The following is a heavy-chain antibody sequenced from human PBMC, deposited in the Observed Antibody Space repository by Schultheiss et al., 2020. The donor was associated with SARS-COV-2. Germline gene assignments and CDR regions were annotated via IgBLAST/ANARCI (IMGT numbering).Heavy chain of an antibody. Sequence: GESLKISCAASGFTFSSYSMNWVRQAPGKGLEWVSSISSSSSTIYYADSVKGRFTISRDNAKNSLYLQMNSLRAEDTAVYYCARDSLDYYDSTEAFDIWGQGTMVTVSS. V-gene: IGHV3-48*01. D-gene: IGHD3-22*01. CDR2: ISSSSSTI. CDR3: ARDSLDYYDSTEAFDI. CDR1: GFTFSSYS. J-gene: IGHJ3*02.